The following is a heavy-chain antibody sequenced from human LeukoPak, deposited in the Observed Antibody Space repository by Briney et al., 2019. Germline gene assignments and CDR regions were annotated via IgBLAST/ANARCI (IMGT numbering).Heavy chain of an antibody. Sequence: PGGSLRLSCAGSGFTFSSYWMTWVRQAPGEGLGWVANIKQDGSEKYYVDSVKGRFTISRDNAKNSLYLQMNSLRAEDTAVYYCVREARESGGFDYWGQGTLVTVSS. J-gene: IGHJ4*02. V-gene: IGHV3-7*01. CDR3: VREARESGGFDY. CDR1: GFTFSSYW. CDR2: IKQDGSEK. D-gene: IGHD5-24*01.